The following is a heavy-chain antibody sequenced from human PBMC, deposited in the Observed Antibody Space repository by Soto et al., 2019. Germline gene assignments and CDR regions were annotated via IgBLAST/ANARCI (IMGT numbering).Heavy chain of an antibody. CDR1: GYTFTTYQ. CDR2: VNPSSHST. CDR3: ARDSSNWSSDD. V-gene: IGHV1-46*01. D-gene: IGHD6-13*01. J-gene: IGHJ4*02. Sequence: QVQLVQSGAEVKKPGDSVKVSCKASGYTFTTYQMHWVRQAPGQGLEWMGIVNPSSHSTSYAQKYQCRVPMTSVTATSTVYMELSSLRCEDTAVYYCARDSSNWSSDDWSQGTLVTVSS.